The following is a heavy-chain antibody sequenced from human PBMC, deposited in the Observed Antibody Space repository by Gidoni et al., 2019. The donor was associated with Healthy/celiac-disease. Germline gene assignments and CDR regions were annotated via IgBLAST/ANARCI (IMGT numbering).Heavy chain of an antibody. Sequence: EVQLVESGGGLVQPGGSLSLSCAASGFTFSSYWMHGVRQAPGKGLVWVSRINSDGSSTSYADSVKGRFTISRDNAKNTLYLQMNSLRAEDTAVYYCARVVGATVYSYFDYWGQGTLVTVSS. D-gene: IGHD1-26*01. CDR2: INSDGSST. CDR3: ARVVGATVYSYFDY. CDR1: GFTFSSYW. J-gene: IGHJ4*02. V-gene: IGHV3-74*01.